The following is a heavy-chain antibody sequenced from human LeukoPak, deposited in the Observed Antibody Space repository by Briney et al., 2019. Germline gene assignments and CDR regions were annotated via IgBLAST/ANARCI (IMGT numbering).Heavy chain of an antibody. V-gene: IGHV3-7*01. Sequence: GGSLRLSCAASGFTFSNYWMTWVRQAPGKGLEWVANIKQDGSEKYYVDSVKGRFTISRDNAKNSLFLQMNSLRAEDTAVYYCARDVSDENGSSSRIYLDSWGQGTLVSVSS. J-gene: IGHJ4*02. D-gene: IGHD6-6*01. CDR1: GFTFSNYW. CDR2: IKQDGSEK. CDR3: ARDVSDENGSSSRIYLDS.